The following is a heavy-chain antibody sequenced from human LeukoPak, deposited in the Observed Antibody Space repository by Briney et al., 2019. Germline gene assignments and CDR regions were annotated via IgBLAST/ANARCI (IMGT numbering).Heavy chain of an antibody. Sequence: ASVKVSCKASGYTFTSYYMHWVRQAPGQGLEWMGIINPSGGSTSYAQKFQGRVTMTRDKSTSTAYMELSSLRSEDTAVYYCARDRLDVEMATAGFDYWGQGTLVTVSS. D-gene: IGHD5-24*01. CDR3: ARDRLDVEMATAGFDY. V-gene: IGHV1-46*01. J-gene: IGHJ4*02. CDR2: INPSGGST. CDR1: GYTFTSYY.